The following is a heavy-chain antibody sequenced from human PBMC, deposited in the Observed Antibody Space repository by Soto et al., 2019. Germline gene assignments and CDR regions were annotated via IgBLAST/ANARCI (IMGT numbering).Heavy chain of an antibody. Sequence: SETLSLTCTVSGGSVSSGGYYWSWIRQPPGKGLEWIGYIYYSGSTNYNPSLKSRVTISVDTSKNQFSLKLSSVTAADTAVYYCARDLGRSSSSPLYYFDSWGQGTLVTVSS. CDR2: IYYSGST. D-gene: IGHD6-6*01. V-gene: IGHV4-61*08. CDR3: ARDLGRSSSSPLYYFDS. J-gene: IGHJ4*02. CDR1: GGSVSSGGYY.